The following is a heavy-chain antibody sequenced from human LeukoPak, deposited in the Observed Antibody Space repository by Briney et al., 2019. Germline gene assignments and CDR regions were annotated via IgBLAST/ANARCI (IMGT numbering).Heavy chain of an antibody. V-gene: IGHV3-53*01. CDR2: IYSGGNT. CDR1: GFTFSSYW. J-gene: IGHJ4*02. D-gene: IGHD2-21*02. Sequence: GGSLRFSCAAAGFTFSSYWMTWGREAPGKRLEWVTIIYSGGNTYYADSVQGRFTISRDNSKNTLYLQMNRLRPEDTAVYYCARGTLTAPDYWGQGTLVTVSS. CDR3: ARGTLTAPDY.